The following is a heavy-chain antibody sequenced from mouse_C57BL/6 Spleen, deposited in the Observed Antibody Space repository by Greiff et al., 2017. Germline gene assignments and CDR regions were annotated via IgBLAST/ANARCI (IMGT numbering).Heavy chain of an antibody. CDR3: TSTPPYYGSSYVGWFAY. V-gene: IGHV1-15*01. CDR2: IDPETGGT. CDR1: GYTFTDYE. J-gene: IGHJ3*01. D-gene: IGHD1-1*01. Sequence: QVQLKESGAELVRPGASVTLSCKASGYTFTDYEMHWVKQTPVHGLEWIGAIDPETGGTAYNQKFKGKAILTADKSSSTAYMELRSLTSEDSAVYYCTSTPPYYGSSYVGWFAYWGQGTLVTVSA.